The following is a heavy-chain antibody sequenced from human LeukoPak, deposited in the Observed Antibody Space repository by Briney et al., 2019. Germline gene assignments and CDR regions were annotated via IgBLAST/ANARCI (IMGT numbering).Heavy chain of an antibody. Sequence: ASVKVSCKASGYTFTIYDNNWVRQATGQRLEWMGWMNPNSANTGYAQKFQGRVTMTRNTSISTAYMELSSLRSEDTAVYFCARGLKRFGVGASTPNDYWGQGTLVTVSS. D-gene: IGHD3-10*01. CDR3: ARGLKRFGVGASTPNDY. V-gene: IGHV1-8*01. CDR1: GYTFTIYD. CDR2: MNPNSANT. J-gene: IGHJ4*02.